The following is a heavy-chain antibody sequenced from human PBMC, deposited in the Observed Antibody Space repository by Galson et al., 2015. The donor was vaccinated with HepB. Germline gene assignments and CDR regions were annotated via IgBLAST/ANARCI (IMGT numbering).Heavy chain of an antibody. CDR3: ATQGVYGDHARGSRGGVKWGYYFDY. D-gene: IGHD4-17*01. CDR1: GGSFSGYY. J-gene: IGHJ4*02. Sequence: SETLSLTCAVYGGSFSGYYWSWIRQPPGKGLEWIGEINHSGSTNYNPSLKSRVTISVDTSKNQFSLKLSSVTAADTAVYYCATQGVYGDHARGSRGGVKWGYYFDYWGQGTLVTVSS. CDR2: INHSGST. V-gene: IGHV4-34*01.